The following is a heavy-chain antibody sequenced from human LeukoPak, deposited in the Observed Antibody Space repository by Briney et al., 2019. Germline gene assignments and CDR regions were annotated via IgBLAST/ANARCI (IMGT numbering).Heavy chain of an antibody. CDR3: ARGERVATIPAYFDY. V-gene: IGHV4-34*01. CDR1: GGSFSGYY. Sequence: SETLSLTCAVYGGSFSGYYWSRIRQPPGKGLEWIGEINHSGSTNYNPSLKSRVTISVDTSKDQFSLKLSSVTAADTAVYYCARGERVATIPAYFDYWGQGTLVTVSS. D-gene: IGHD5-12*01. J-gene: IGHJ4*02. CDR2: INHSGST.